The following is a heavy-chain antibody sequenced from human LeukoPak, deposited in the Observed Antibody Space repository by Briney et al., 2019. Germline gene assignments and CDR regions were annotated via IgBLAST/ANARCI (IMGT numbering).Heavy chain of an antibody. CDR2: IYTSGST. D-gene: IGHD3-9*01. J-gene: IGHJ4*02. Sequence: SETLSLTCTVSGGSIRSFYWSWIRQPPGKGLEWIGRIYTSGSTDYNPSLKSRVTISLDTSKNQFSLKLSSVTAADTAVYYCARGQGYYDILTGYYYWGQGTQVTVSS. V-gene: IGHV4-4*08. CDR1: GGSIRSFY. CDR3: ARGQGYYDILTGYYY.